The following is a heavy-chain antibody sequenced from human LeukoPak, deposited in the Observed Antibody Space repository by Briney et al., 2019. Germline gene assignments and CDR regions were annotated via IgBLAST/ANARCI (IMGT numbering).Heavy chain of an antibody. V-gene: IGHV3-48*03. CDR3: ARVSGYRATFDY. Sequence: QPGGSLRLSCVTSGFTFSSYEMNWVRQAPGKGLEWVSYISSSGTPIYYTDSVKGRFTISRDIAKNSLYLQMNSLRAEDTAVYYCARVSGYRATFDYWGQGTLVTVSS. CDR1: GFTFSSYE. CDR2: ISSSGTPI. D-gene: IGHD3-9*01. J-gene: IGHJ4*02.